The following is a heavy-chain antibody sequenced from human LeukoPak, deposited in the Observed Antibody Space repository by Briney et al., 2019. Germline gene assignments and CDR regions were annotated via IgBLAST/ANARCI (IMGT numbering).Heavy chain of an antibody. D-gene: IGHD6-19*01. CDR1: GGTFSSYA. V-gene: IGHV1-69*05. CDR3: ARGRSIRGWDYFDY. J-gene: IGHJ4*02. CDR2: IIPMFGTP. Sequence: SVKVSCKAFGGTFSSYAISWVRQAPGQGLEWMGGIIPMFGTPNYAQKFQGRVTITTDESTSTAYMELSSLRSEDTAVYYCARGRSIRGWDYFDYWGQETLVTVSS.